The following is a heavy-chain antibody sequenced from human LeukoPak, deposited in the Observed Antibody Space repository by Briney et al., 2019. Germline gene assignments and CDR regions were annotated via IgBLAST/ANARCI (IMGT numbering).Heavy chain of an antibody. CDR1: GFTFSSYW. CDR2: IKQDGSDK. V-gene: IGHV3-7*01. Sequence: GGSLRLSCAASGFTFSSYWMSWVRQAPGKGLEWVATIKQDGSDKYFVDSVKGRFTISRDNAKNSLYLQMNSLRAEDTAVYYCARTVGMFDYWGQGTLVTVSS. CDR3: ARTVGMFDY. J-gene: IGHJ4*02.